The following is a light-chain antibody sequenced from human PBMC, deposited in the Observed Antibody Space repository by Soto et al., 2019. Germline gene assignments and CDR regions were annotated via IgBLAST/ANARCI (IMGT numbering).Light chain of an antibody. Sequence: DIQMTQSPSSLSASVGDRVTITCRASQGIRTYLAWYQQKTGKVPKLLIYAASTLQAGVPSRFSGSGSGTDFTLTISSLQPEDVATYYCQKYNSVPLTFGGGTKVEIK. CDR2: AAS. CDR3: QKYNSVPLT. CDR1: QGIRTY. J-gene: IGKJ4*01. V-gene: IGKV1-27*01.